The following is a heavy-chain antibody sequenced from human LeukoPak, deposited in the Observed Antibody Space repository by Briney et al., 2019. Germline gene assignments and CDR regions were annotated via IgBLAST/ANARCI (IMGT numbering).Heavy chain of an antibody. CDR1: GYTFSTCY. D-gene: IGHD4-23*01. CDR2: LDPSGGGT. CDR3: VREFPNSCYFAS. Sequence: ASVKVSCKASGYTFSTCYLHWVRQAPGQGLEWMGILDPSGGGTMYAQKFQDRVTMTRDTSTSTLYMELSSLRSEDTAVYYCVREFPNSCYFASWGQGTLVTVSS. J-gene: IGHJ4*02. V-gene: IGHV1-46*01.